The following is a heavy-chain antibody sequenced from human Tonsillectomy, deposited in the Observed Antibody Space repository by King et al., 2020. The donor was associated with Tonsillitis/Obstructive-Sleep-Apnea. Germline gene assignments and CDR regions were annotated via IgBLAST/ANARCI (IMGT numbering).Heavy chain of an antibody. Sequence: VQLVESGGGLVQPGGSLRLSCAASGFTFSSYWMHWVRQAPGKGLVWVARINSDGSSTCYADSVKGRFTISSDNAKNTLYLQMNSLRAEDTAVYYCAREGYSSSSPIDYWGQGTLVTVSS. V-gene: IGHV3-74*01. CDR1: GFTFSSYW. D-gene: IGHD6-6*01. J-gene: IGHJ4*02. CDR2: INSDGSST. CDR3: AREGYSSSSPIDY.